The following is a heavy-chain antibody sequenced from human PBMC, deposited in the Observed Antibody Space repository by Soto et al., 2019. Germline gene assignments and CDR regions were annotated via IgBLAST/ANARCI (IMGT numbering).Heavy chain of an antibody. J-gene: IGHJ5*02. CDR2: ISYDGSNK. V-gene: IGHV3-30-3*01. CDR3: ARDLAVAAAGTGNWFDP. Sequence: QVQLVESGGGVVQPGRSLRLSCAASGFTFSSYAMHWVRQAPGKGLEWVAVISYDGSNKYYADSVKGRFTISRDNSKNTLYLQMNSLRAEDTAVYYCARDLAVAAAGTGNWFDPWGQGILVTVSS. D-gene: IGHD6-13*01. CDR1: GFTFSSYA.